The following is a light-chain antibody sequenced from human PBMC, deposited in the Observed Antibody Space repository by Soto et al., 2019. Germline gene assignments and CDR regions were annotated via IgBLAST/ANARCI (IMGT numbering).Light chain of an antibody. V-gene: IGKV1-13*02. CDR3: QQFNSYPQGT. J-gene: IGKJ3*01. CDR1: QGISSA. CDR2: DAS. Sequence: AIQLTQSPSSLSASVGDRVTITCRASQGISSALAWYRQKPGKAPKLLIYDASSLESGVPSRFSGSGSGTDFTLTISSLQPEDFATYYCQQFNSYPQGTFGPGTKVDIK.